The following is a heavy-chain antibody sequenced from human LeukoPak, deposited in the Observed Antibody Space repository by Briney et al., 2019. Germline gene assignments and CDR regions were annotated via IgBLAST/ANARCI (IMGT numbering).Heavy chain of an antibody. D-gene: IGHD2-15*01. Sequence: GESLQISCKGSGYSFTNNWIGWVRQMPGKGLEWIGITYPGESNTRYSPSFQGQVTISADKSISSAYLQWSSLKASDIAMYYCVRSPACSSGTCYPNWFDPWGQGTLVTVSS. CDR2: TYPGESNT. V-gene: IGHV5-51*01. J-gene: IGHJ5*02. CDR1: GYSFTNNW. CDR3: VRSPACSSGTCYPNWFDP.